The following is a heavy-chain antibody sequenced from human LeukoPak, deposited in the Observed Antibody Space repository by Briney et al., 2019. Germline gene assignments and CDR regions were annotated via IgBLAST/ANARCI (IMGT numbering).Heavy chain of an antibody. Sequence: GGSLRLSCAASGFTFRSYGMHWVRQAPGKGLEWVALISFDGSYKDYADSVKGRFTISRDNSKSALYLQMNSLRADDTAVYYCARDYELRGDYSDYWGQGTLVTVSS. D-gene: IGHD3-3*01. CDR3: ARDYELRGDYSDY. V-gene: IGHV3-30*03. CDR2: ISFDGSYK. CDR1: GFTFRSYG. J-gene: IGHJ4*02.